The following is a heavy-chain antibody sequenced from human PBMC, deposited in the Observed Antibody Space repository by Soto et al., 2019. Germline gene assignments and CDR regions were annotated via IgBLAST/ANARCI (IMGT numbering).Heavy chain of an antibody. V-gene: IGHV3-7*04. CDR1: GFTFSNYW. D-gene: IGHD3-16*01. Sequence: EVQLVESGGGLVQPGGSLSLSCVASGFTFSNYWMGWVRQAPGKGLEWVANMKQDGSEKYYLDSVKGRFTISRDNAKNSLFLQMNSLRAEDTAVYYCAGGVYELDPWGQGTLVTVSS. J-gene: IGHJ5*02. CDR3: AGGVYELDP. CDR2: MKQDGSEK.